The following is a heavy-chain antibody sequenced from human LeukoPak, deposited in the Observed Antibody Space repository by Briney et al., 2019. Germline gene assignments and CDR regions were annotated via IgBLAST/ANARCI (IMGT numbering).Heavy chain of an antibody. CDR1: GFTLSSYW. D-gene: IGHD6-19*01. CDR2: ISSDGSIT. CDR3: AKRSRDSSGWFDH. J-gene: IGHJ5*02. Sequence: GGSLRLSCAASGFTLSSYWMHWVRQAAGKGLVWVSRISSDGSITTYAESVKGRFTISRDNSKDTLYLQMNSLRAEDTALYYCAKRSRDSSGWFDHWGQGTLVTVSS. V-gene: IGHV3-74*01.